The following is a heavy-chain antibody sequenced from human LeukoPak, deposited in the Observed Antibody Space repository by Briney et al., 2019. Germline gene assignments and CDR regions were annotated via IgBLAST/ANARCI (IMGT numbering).Heavy chain of an antibody. D-gene: IGHD6-19*01. CDR1: GFTFSSYW. V-gene: IGHV3-7*01. Sequence: PGGSLRLSSAASGFTFSSYWMNWVRQAPGKGLEWVANIKQDGSEKYYVDSVKGRFTISRDNAKNSLYLQMNSLRAEDTAVYYCARTLNSSGWRHFDYWGQGTLVTVSS. J-gene: IGHJ4*02. CDR2: IKQDGSEK. CDR3: ARTLNSSGWRHFDY.